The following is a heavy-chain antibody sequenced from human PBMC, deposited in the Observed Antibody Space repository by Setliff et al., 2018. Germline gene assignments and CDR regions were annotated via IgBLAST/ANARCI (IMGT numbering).Heavy chain of an antibody. D-gene: IGHD3-10*01. J-gene: IGHJ4*02. CDR2: INHSGST. CDR3: ARDAGGTISIEVFDY. V-gene: IGHV4-34*01. CDR1: GGSFSTYY. Sequence: PSETLSLTCAVYGGSFSTYYWIWIRQPPGKGLEWIGEINHSGSTNYNPSLKSRVTISVDTSKNQVSLKLSSVTAADTAVYYCARDAGGTISIEVFDYWGQGTLVTVSS.